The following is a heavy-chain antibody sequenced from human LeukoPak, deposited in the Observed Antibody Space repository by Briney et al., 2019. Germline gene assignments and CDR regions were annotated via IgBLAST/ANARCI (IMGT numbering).Heavy chain of an antibody. D-gene: IGHD6-25*01. CDR1: GYTFTSYG. V-gene: IGHV1-18*01. CDR2: ISAYNGNT. J-gene: IGHJ6*03. Sequence: ASVKVSCKASGYTFTSYGISWVRQAPGQGLEWMGWISAYNGNTNYAQKLQGRVTMTTDTSTSTAYMELRSLRSDDTAVYYCARSPLHSSGWDLFFYYYYYMDVWGKGTTVTVSS. CDR3: ARSPLHSSGWDLFFYYYYYMDV.